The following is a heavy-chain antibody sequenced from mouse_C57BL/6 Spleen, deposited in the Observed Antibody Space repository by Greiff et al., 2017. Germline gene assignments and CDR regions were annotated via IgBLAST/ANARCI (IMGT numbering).Heavy chain of an antibody. V-gene: IGHV5-9-1*02. D-gene: IGHD2-3*01. J-gene: IGHJ2*01. CDR1: GFTFSSYA. CDR3: TRVPYDGYYVDY. Sequence: EVQVVESGEGLVKPGGSLKLSCAASGFTFSSYAMSWVRQTPEKRLEWVAYISSGGDYIYYADTVKGRFTISRDNARNTLYRQMSSLKSEDTARYYCTRVPYDGYYVDYWGQGTTLTVSS. CDR2: ISSGGDYI.